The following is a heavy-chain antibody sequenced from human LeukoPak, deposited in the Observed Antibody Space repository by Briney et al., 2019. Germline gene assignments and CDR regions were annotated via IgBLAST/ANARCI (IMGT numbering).Heavy chain of an antibody. CDR2: ISSSSSTI. J-gene: IGHJ4*02. V-gene: IGHV3-48*01. CDR3: AREGAGYSSGGDYFDY. D-gene: IGHD6-19*01. CDR1: GLTFSSYS. Sequence: GESLRLSCAASGLTFSSYSMNWVRQAPGKGLECVSYISSSSSTIYYADSVKGRFTISRDNAKNSLYLQMNSLRAEDTAVYYCAREGAGYSSGGDYFDYWGQGTLVTVSS.